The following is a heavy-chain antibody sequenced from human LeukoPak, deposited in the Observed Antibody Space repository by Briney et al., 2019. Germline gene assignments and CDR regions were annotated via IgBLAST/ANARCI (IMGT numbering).Heavy chain of an antibody. J-gene: IGHJ4*02. D-gene: IGHD2-2*01. CDR2: IYYSGST. CDR1: GGSVSSGSYY. Sequence: SETLSLTCSVSGGSVSSGSYYWSWIRQPPGKGLEWIGYIYYSGSTNYNPSLKSRVTISVDTSKNQFSLKLSSVTAADTAVYYCAREIDRYCSSTSCSYFDYWGREPWSPSPQ. V-gene: IGHV4-61*01. CDR3: AREIDRYCSSTSCSYFDY.